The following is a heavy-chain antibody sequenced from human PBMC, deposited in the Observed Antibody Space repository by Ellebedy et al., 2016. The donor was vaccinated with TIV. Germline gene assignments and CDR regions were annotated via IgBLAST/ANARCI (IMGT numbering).Heavy chain of an antibody. Sequence: GESLKISCAASGFTFSSYGMHWVRQAPGKGLEWVAVIWYDGSNKYYADSVKGRFTISRDNSKNTLYLQMNSLRAEDTAVYYCARGQGMANDWGQGTLVTVSS. CDR2: IWYDGSNK. D-gene: IGHD5-24*01. V-gene: IGHV3-33*08. CDR3: ARGQGMAND. CDR1: GFTFSSYG. J-gene: IGHJ4*02.